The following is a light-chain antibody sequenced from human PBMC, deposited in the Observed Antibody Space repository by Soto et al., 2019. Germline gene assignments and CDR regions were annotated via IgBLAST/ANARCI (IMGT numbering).Light chain of an antibody. CDR1: QDISNY. Sequence: DIQMTQSPSSLSASVGDRVTITCQASQDISNYLNWYQQKPGTAPKLLIYDASNLETGVPSRFSGSGSGTDFTFTISSLQPEDIATYYCQQYDNLSGTFGQGTKLEIK. V-gene: IGKV1-33*01. CDR2: DAS. J-gene: IGKJ2*01. CDR3: QQYDNLSGT.